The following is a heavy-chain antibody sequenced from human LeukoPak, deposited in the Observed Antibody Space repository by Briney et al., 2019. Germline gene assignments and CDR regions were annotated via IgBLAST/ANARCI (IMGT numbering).Heavy chain of an antibody. Sequence: PGGSLRLSCAASGFTFSSYAMSWVRQAPGKGLEWVSVISGSGGSTYYADSVKGRFTISRDNSKNTLYLHMNSLRAEDTAVYYCAKAGGGSCYSRVDYWGQGTLVTVSS. CDR2: ISGSGGST. D-gene: IGHD2-15*01. V-gene: IGHV3-23*01. CDR1: GFTFSSYA. J-gene: IGHJ4*02. CDR3: AKAGGGSCYSRVDY.